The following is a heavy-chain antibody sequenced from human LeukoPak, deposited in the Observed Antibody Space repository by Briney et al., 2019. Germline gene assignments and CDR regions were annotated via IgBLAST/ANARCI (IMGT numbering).Heavy chain of an antibody. CDR3: ARDEDYGISVNVDY. Sequence: ASVKVSCKASGYSFVLYGISWVRQAPGQGPEWMGWISTYNGNTKYAQKFQGRVTMTTDTSTSTAYMELRSLRSDAAAVYYCARDEDYGISVNVDYWGQGTLVTVSS. V-gene: IGHV1-18*01. CDR1: GYSFVLYG. CDR2: ISTYNGNT. J-gene: IGHJ4*02. D-gene: IGHD4-17*01.